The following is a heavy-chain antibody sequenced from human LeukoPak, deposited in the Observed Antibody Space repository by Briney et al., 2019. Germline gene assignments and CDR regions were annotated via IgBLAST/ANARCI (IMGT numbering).Heavy chain of an antibody. D-gene: IGHD4-17*01. CDR2: IYYSGTT. V-gene: IGHV4-39*07. J-gene: IGHJ4*02. Sequence: PSETLSLTCTVPGGSISSSSYYWGWIRQPPGKGLEWIGNIYYSGTTYYNPSLKSRVTISADTSKNQFSLKLSSVTAADTAVYYCARGSGSYGDLTFDYWGQGTLVTVSS. CDR1: GGSISSSSYY. CDR3: ARGSGSYGDLTFDY.